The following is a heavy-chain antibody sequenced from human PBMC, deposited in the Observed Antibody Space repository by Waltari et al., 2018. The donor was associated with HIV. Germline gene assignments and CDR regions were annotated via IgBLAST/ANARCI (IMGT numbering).Heavy chain of an antibody. V-gene: IGHV3-11*04. CDR1: GFTFSDPN. D-gene: IGHD3-3*02. Sequence: QVQLMESGGGLVTPGGSLIVSCTAAGFTFSDPNVAWPRQAPGKGLEWVSYMSRSGDRVYYGDSVKGRFASSRDNARNSLYLQLNNLGVDDTAVYYCVRCRFARGTTSIFLPDSWGQGTLVTVSS. CDR2: MSRSGDRV. J-gene: IGHJ4*02. CDR3: VRCRFARGTTSIFLPDS.